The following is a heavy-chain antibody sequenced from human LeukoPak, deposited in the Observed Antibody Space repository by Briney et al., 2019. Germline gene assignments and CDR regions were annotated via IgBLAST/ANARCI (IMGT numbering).Heavy chain of an antibody. D-gene: IGHD1-26*01. J-gene: IGHJ4*02. V-gene: IGHV4-61*02. CDR1: GGSISSGSYY. CDR2: IYTSGST. CDR3: ARDGWAVVGHYFDY. Sequence: SRTLSLTCTVSGGSISSGSYYWSWIRQPAGKGLEWIGRIYTSGSTNYNPSLKSRVTISVDTSKNQFSLKLSSVTAADTAVYYCARDGWAVVGHYFDYWGQGTLVTVSS.